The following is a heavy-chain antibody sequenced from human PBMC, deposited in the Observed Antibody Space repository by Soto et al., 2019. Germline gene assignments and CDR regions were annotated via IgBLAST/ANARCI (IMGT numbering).Heavy chain of an antibody. CDR3: ARDLGDCSGGSCYSGGMDV. Sequence: SETLSLTCTVSGGSICSGGYYWSWIRQHPGKGLEWIGYIYYSGSTYYNPSLKSRVTISVDTSKNQFSLKLSSVTAADTAVYYCARDLGDCSGGSCYSGGMDVWGQGTTVTVSS. CDR1: GGSICSGGYY. J-gene: IGHJ6*02. CDR2: IYYSGST. V-gene: IGHV4-31*03. D-gene: IGHD2-15*01.